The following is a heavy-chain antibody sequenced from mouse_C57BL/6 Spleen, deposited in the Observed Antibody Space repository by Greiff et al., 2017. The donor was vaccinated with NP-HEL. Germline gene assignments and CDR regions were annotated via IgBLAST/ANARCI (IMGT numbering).Heavy chain of an antibody. J-gene: IGHJ1*03. D-gene: IGHD1-1*01. Sequence: QVQLQQSGAELVRPGTSVKVSCKASGYAFTNYLIEWVKQRPGQGLEWIGVINPGSGGTNYNEKFKGKATLTADKSSSTAYMQLSSLTSEDSAVDFCARGDYYGSSEGVWGTGTTVTVSS. V-gene: IGHV1-54*01. CDR3: ARGDYYGSSEGV. CDR2: INPGSGGT. CDR1: GYAFTNYL.